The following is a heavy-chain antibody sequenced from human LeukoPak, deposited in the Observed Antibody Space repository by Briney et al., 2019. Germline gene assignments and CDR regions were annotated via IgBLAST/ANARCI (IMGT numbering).Heavy chain of an antibody. D-gene: IGHD3-10*01. CDR1: GGSVSSGAHY. CDR3: ARALYSYGSGSYSMDV. Sequence: SSETLSLTCTVSGGSVSSGAHYWSWIRQHPVRGLEWIGFIYYGGNSYYNPSLKSRITISVDLSKDQFALKLNSVTAADTAVYYCARALYSYGSGSYSMDVWGQGTTVTVSS. CDR2: IYYGGNS. J-gene: IGHJ6*02. V-gene: IGHV4-31*03.